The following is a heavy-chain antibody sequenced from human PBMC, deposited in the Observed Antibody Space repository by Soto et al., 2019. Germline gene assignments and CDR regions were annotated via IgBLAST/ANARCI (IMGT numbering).Heavy chain of an antibody. CDR3: AKDGAGGHGGYFDY. J-gene: IGHJ4*02. CDR2: ISYDGSNK. D-gene: IGHD2-15*01. CDR1: GFTFSSYG. Sequence: QVQLVESGGGVVQPGRSLRLSCAASGFTFSSYGMHCVRQAPGKGLEWVAVISYDGSNKYYADSVKGRFTISRDNSKNTLYLQMNSLRAEDTAVYYCAKDGAGGHGGYFDYWGQGTLVTVSS. V-gene: IGHV3-30*18.